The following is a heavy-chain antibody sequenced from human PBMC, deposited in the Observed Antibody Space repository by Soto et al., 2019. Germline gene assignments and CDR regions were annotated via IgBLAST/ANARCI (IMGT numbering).Heavy chain of an antibody. D-gene: IGHD3-3*01. CDR2: ITHGGST. CDR3: ARARFDSWSHIYYGLDV. CDR1: GGSFSAYS. V-gene: IGHV4-34*01. Sequence: SETLSLACGVYGGSFSAYSWTWLRQSPGKGLEWIGEITHGGSTDYNPALKSRLVMSVDTSKNQFSLRVTSVTAADAAVYFCARARFDSWSHIYYGLDVWGQGTTVTVSS. J-gene: IGHJ6*02.